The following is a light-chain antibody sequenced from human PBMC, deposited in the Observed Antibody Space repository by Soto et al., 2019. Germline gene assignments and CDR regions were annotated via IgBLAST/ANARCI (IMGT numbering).Light chain of an antibody. CDR1: TSDVGIYNL. CDR3: SSYAGSRWV. CDR2: EVD. V-gene: IGLV2-23*02. J-gene: IGLJ3*02. Sequence: QAVVTQPASVSGSPGQSITISCSGTTSDVGIYNLVSWYQQHPGKAPKLVIYEVDKRPSGVSNRFSGSRSGNTASLTISGLQSEDEADYYCSSYAGSRWVFGGGTQLTVL.